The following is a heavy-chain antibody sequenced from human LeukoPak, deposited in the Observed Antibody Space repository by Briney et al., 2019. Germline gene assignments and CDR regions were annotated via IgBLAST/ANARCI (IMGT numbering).Heavy chain of an antibody. CDR1: GFTFSSYG. J-gene: IGHJ4*02. Sequence: GGSLRLSCAASGFTFSSYGMHWVRQAPGKGLEWVAVISYDGSNKYYADSVKGRFTISRDNSKNTLYLQMNSLRAEDTAVYYCAKDIGSYYDYWGQGVLVTVSS. CDR3: AKDIGSYYDY. CDR2: ISYDGSNK. D-gene: IGHD3-10*01. V-gene: IGHV3-30*18.